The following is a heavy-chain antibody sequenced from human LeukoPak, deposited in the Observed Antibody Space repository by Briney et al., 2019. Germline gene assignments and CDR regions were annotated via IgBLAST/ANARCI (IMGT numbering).Heavy chain of an antibody. CDR2: INTDGSNT. Sequence: GGSLRLSCAASGFTFSTYWMHWVRQTPGKGLVWVSRINTDGSNTNYADSVKGRFTISRDNAENTLYLQMNSLRAEDTAVYYCARAEDCSSTSCPRAFDIWGQGTMVTVSS. V-gene: IGHV3-74*01. D-gene: IGHD2-2*01. CDR3: ARAEDCSSTSCPRAFDI. J-gene: IGHJ3*02. CDR1: GFTFSTYW.